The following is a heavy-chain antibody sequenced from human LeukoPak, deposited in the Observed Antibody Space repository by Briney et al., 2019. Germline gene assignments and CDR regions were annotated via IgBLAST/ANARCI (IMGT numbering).Heavy chain of an antibody. CDR1: GYTFTSYG. J-gene: IGHJ4*02. D-gene: IGHD3-16*01. CDR3: ARDWAFGY. CDR2: INPNSGGT. V-gene: IGHV1-2*02. Sequence: ASVKVSCKASGYTFTSYGISWVRQAPGQGLEWMGWINPNSGGTNYAQKFQGRVTMTRDTSISTAYMELSRLRSDDTAVYYCARDWAFGYWGQGTLVTVSS.